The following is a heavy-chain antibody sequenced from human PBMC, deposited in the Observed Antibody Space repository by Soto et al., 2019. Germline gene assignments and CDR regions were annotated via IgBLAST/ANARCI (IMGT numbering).Heavy chain of an antibody. V-gene: IGHV4-39*01. CDR2: FLYSGST. J-gene: IGHJ6*03. Sequence: PSETLSLTCTVSGASINSSNYYWGWIRQSPGKGLEWIGSFLYSGSTYYNPSLKSRVTISVDTSKNQFSLRLSSVTAADTAVFYCGRLPRIAVAGGMYYYYYYMDVWGKGTTVTVSS. CDR1: GASINSSNYY. CDR3: GRLPRIAVAGGMYYYYYYMDV. D-gene: IGHD6-19*01.